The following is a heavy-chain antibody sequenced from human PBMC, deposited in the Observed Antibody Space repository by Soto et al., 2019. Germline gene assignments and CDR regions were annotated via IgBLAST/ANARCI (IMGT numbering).Heavy chain of an antibody. CDR1: GGSFSDYY. Sequence: QVQLQQRGAGLLKPSETLSLTCAVLGGSFSDYYWTWIRQPPGKGLEWIGDINHSGFTSYNPSLKSRLTLLVDTSTKEFSLNLSSVAAADTAAYHCVRGRAFMSRVAFDIWGQGTMVTVSS. V-gene: IGHV4-34*02. CDR2: INHSGFT. CDR3: VRGRAFMSRVAFDI. J-gene: IGHJ3*02. D-gene: IGHD1-26*01.